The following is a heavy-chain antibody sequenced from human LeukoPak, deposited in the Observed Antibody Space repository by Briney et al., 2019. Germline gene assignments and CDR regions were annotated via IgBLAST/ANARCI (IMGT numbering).Heavy chain of an antibody. CDR1: GFTFSDYY. Sequence: GGSLRLSCAASGFTFSDYYMSWIRQAPGKGLEWVSYISSSGSTIYYADSVKGRFTISRDNSKNTLYLQMNSLRAEDTAVYYCAKDYSSSWYAGDNWFDPWGQGTLVTVSS. D-gene: IGHD6-13*01. CDR2: ISSSGSTI. J-gene: IGHJ5*02. CDR3: AKDYSSSWYAGDNWFDP. V-gene: IGHV3-11*01.